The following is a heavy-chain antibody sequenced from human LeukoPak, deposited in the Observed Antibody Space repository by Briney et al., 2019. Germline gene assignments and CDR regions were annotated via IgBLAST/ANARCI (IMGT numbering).Heavy chain of an antibody. D-gene: IGHD4/OR15-4a*01. CDR1: GYTFTSYA. V-gene: IGHV1-3*01. CDR3: ARDYLWGFTDAFDI. J-gene: IGHJ3*02. CDR2: INAGNGNT. Sequence: ASVKVSFKASGYTFTSYAMHWVRQAPGQRLEWMGWINAGNGNTKYSQKFQGRVTITRDTSASTAYMELRSLRSDDTAVYYCARDYLWGFTDAFDIWGQGTMVTVSS.